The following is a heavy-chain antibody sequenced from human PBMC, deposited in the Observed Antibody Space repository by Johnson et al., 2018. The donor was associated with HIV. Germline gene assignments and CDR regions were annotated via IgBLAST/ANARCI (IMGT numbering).Heavy chain of an antibody. Sequence: QVQLVESGGGVVQPGKSLRLSCAASGFTFSGYGMHWVRQAPGKGLEWVAVISYDGNNKYYADSVKGRFTISRDNSKNTLYLQMNSLRAEDTAVYYCARTSLEMATISAFDIWGQGTMVTVSS. D-gene: IGHD5-24*01. CDR3: ARTSLEMATISAFDI. V-gene: IGHV3-30*03. CDR2: ISYDGNNK. J-gene: IGHJ3*02. CDR1: GFTFSGYG.